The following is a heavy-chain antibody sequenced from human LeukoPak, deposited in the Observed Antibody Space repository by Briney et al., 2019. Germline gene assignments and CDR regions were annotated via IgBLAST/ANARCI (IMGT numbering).Heavy chain of an antibody. Sequence: GGSLRLSCAASGFTFSSYSMNWVRQAPGKGLEWVSSISSSSSYIYYADSVKGRFTISRDNAKNSLYLQMNSLRAKDTAVYYCAREGDSSSSGNYWGQGTLVTVSS. J-gene: IGHJ4*02. V-gene: IGHV3-21*01. CDR2: ISSSSSYI. CDR3: AREGDSSSSGNY. CDR1: GFTFSSYS. D-gene: IGHD6-13*01.